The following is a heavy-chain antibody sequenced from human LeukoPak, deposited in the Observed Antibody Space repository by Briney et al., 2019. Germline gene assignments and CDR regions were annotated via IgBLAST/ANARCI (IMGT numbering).Heavy chain of an antibody. CDR3: ARGITGELDYFDY. D-gene: IGHD3-16*01. CDR2: IYYSGST. Sequence: SETLSLTCTVSGGSISSSSYYWGWIRQPPGKGLEWIGSIYYSGSTYYNPSLKSRVTISVDTSKNQFSLKLSSVTAADTAVYYCARGITGELDYFDYWGQGTLVTVSS. CDR1: GGSISSSSYY. V-gene: IGHV4-39*07. J-gene: IGHJ4*02.